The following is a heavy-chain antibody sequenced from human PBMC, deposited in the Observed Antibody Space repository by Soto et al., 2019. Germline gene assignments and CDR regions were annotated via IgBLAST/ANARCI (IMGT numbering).Heavy chain of an antibody. J-gene: IGHJ4*02. CDR3: ARGRYGDY. V-gene: IGHV1-18*01. Sequence: QVHLVQSGAEVKKPGASVKVSCKASGYTFTSYGITWVRQAPGQGLEWMGWISAHNGNTDYAQKLQGRVIVTRDTSTSTAYMELRSLISDATAVYSCARGRYGDYWGQGALVTVSS. D-gene: IGHD1-1*01. CDR1: GYTFTSYG. CDR2: ISAHNGNT.